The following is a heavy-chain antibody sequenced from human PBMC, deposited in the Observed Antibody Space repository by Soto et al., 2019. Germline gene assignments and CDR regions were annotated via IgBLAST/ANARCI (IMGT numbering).Heavy chain of an antibody. Sequence: ASVKVSCKASGYTFTSYDINWVRQATGQGLEWMGWMNPNSGNTGYAQKFQGRVTMTRNTSISTAYMELSSLRSEDTAVYYCATSFDYYGSGSYYIDYFDYWGQGTLVTVSS. CDR3: ATSFDYYGSGSYYIDYFDY. J-gene: IGHJ4*02. D-gene: IGHD3-10*01. V-gene: IGHV1-8*01. CDR2: MNPNSGNT. CDR1: GYTFTSYD.